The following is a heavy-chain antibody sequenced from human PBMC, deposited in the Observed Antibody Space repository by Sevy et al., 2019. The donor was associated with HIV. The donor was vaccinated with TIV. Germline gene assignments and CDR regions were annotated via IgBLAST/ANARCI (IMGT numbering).Heavy chain of an antibody. CDR1: GLIFSGYW. V-gene: IGHV3-7*01. D-gene: IGHD2-15*01. J-gene: IGHJ4*02. CDR2: IKPDGSGG. CDR3: ARGRYCSGGSCYFDY. Sequence: GGSLRLSCAASGLIFSGYWMSWVRQAPGKGLEWVANIKPDGSGGYYVDSVKGLFTISRDNAKSSVYLQMNSLRAEDTALFYCARGRYCSGGSCYFDYWGQGTLVTVSS.